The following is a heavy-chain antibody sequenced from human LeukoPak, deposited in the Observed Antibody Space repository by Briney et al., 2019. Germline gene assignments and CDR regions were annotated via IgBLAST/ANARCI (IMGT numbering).Heavy chain of an antibody. CDR3: ARFDGATVG. D-gene: IGHD4-23*01. Sequence: AASVKVSCKATGYTFTDYYMHWVRQAPGQGLEWMGWINPNSGGTDYAQKFQGRVTMTRDTSISTAYMDLSRLRSDDTAGYYCARFDGATVGGGQGTLVTVSS. V-gene: IGHV1-2*02. CDR2: INPNSGGT. J-gene: IGHJ4*02. CDR1: GYTFTDYY.